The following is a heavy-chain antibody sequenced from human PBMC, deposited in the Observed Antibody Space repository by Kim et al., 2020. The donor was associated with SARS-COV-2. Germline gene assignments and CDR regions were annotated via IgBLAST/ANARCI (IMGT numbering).Heavy chain of an antibody. D-gene: IGHD3-16*01. CDR2: IYYSGST. V-gene: IGHV4-39*01. Sequence: SETLSLTCTVSGGSISSSSYYWGWIRQPPGKGLEWIGSIYYSGSTYYNPSLKSRVTISVDTSKNQFSLKLSSVTAADTAVYYCARRGDTYTYYFDYWGQGTLVTVSS. CDR3: ARRGDTYTYYFDY. J-gene: IGHJ4*02. CDR1: GGSISSSSYY.